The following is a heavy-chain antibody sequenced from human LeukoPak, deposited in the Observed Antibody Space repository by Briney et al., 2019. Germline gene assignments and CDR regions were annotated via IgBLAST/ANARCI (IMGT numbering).Heavy chain of an antibody. CDR3: ARGGVLKSVDY. V-gene: IGHV4-59*02. J-gene: IGHJ4*02. D-gene: IGHD3-16*01. Sequence: SETLSLTCTISGGSVSDYYWSWIRQSPGKGLEWIGYIYHTGSTSYSPSLKSRVTISVDTSKNQFSLRLSSVTAADTAVYYCARGGVLKSVDYWGQGTLVAVSS. CDR2: IYHTGST. CDR1: GGSVSDYY.